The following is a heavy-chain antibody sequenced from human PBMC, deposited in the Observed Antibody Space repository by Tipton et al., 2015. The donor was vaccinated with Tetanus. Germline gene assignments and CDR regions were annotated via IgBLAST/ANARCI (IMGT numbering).Heavy chain of an antibody. CDR1: GFTFSSYA. D-gene: IGHD6-13*01. J-gene: IGHJ4*02. CDR2: ISGSGGRT. Sequence: SLRLSCAASGFTFSSYAMSWVRQAPGKGLEWVSAISGSGGRTYYADSVKGRFTISRDNSRNTLYLQMNSLRAEDTAIYYCAKDRAAGGMGEVDYYGQGTLVTVSS. V-gene: IGHV3-23*01. CDR3: AKDRAAGGMGEVDY.